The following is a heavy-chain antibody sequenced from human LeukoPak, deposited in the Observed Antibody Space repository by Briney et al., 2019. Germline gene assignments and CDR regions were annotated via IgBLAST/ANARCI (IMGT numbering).Heavy chain of an antibody. CDR2: INHSGST. CDR3: ARGRYSSSWLKGPLFDY. J-gene: IGHJ4*02. CDR1: GGSFSGYY. Sequence: SSETLSLTCAVYGGSFSGYYWSWIRQPPGKGLEWIGEINHSGSTNYNPSLKSRVTISVDTSKNQFSLKLSSVTAADTAVYYCARGRYSSSWLKGPLFDYWGQGTLVTVSS. V-gene: IGHV4-34*01. D-gene: IGHD6-13*01.